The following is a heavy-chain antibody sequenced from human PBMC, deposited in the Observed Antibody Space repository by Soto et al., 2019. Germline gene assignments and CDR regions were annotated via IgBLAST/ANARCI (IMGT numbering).Heavy chain of an antibody. D-gene: IGHD3-3*01. CDR3: ATAPIPPVSSAYHQYGMAV. CDR2: IMPVFDTA. CDR1: GGTFNNFA. V-gene: IGHV1-69*01. J-gene: IGHJ6*04. Sequence: QVQLVQSGAEVKKPGSSVKVSCQASGGTFNNFAFTWVRQAPGQGLEWLGGIMPVFDTANNAQRYQGRVTITADEFTIQVYMEMSSLRSDDTAVYYCATAPIPPVSSAYHQYGMAVWGKGTTVTVS.